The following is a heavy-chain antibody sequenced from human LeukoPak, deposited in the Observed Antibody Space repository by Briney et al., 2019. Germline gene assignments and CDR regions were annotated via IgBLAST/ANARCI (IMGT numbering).Heavy chain of an antibody. D-gene: IGHD6-13*01. CDR3: ATGKGVAAAGTDYYYGMDV. J-gene: IGHJ6*02. Sequence: ASVKASCKVSGYTLTELSMHWVRQAPGKGLEWMGGFDPEDGETIYAQKFQGRVTMTEDTSTDTAYMELSSLRSEDTAVYYCATGKGVAAAGTDYYYGMDVWGQGTTVTVSS. CDR1: GYTLTELS. CDR2: FDPEDGET. V-gene: IGHV1-24*01.